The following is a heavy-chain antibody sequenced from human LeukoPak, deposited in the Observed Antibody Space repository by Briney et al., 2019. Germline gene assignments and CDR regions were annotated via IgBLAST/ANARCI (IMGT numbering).Heavy chain of an antibody. CDR3: ARGAQTYYDKAPVDY. V-gene: IGHV4-34*01. Sequence: KPSETLSLTCAVYRGSFSGYYWSWIRQPPGKGLEWIGEINHSGSTNYNPSLKSRVTLSVDTSKSQFSLKLNSMTAADTAVYYCARGAQTYYDKAPVDYWGQGTLVTVSS. D-gene: IGHD3-22*01. CDR1: RGSFSGYY. J-gene: IGHJ4*02. CDR2: INHSGST.